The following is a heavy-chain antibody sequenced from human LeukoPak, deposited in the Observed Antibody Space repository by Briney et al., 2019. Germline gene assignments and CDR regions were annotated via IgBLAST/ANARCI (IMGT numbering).Heavy chain of an antibody. J-gene: IGHJ6*02. CDR2: ISAYNGNT. CDR1: GYTFTSYG. D-gene: IGHD2-15*01. Sequence: GASVKVSCTASGYTFTSYGISWVRQAPGQGLEWMGWISAYNGNTNYAQKLQGRVTMTTDTSTSTAYMELRSLRSDDTAVYYCARDVYCSGGSCYYYYGMDIWGQGTTVTVSS. V-gene: IGHV1-18*01. CDR3: ARDVYCSGGSCYYYYGMDI.